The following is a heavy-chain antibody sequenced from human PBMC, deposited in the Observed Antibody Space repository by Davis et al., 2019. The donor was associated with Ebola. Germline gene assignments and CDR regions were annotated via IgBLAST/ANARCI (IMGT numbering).Heavy chain of an antibody. V-gene: IGHV1-8*01. Sequence: AASVKVSCKASGYTFTSYDINWVRQATGQGLEWMEWMNPNSGNTGYAQKFQGRVTMTRNTSISTAYMELSSLRSEDTAVYYCTGQTTVTTVGYWGQGTQVTVSS. CDR1: GYTFTSYD. D-gene: IGHD4-17*01. J-gene: IGHJ4*02. CDR2: MNPNSGNT. CDR3: TGQTTVTTVGY.